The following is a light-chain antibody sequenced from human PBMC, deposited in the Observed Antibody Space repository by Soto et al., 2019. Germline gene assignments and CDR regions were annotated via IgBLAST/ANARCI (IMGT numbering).Light chain of an antibody. V-gene: IGKV3-20*01. J-gene: IGKJ1*01. CDR3: QYYGSSPQT. CDR2: GAS. CDR1: QSVSSSY. Sequence: EIVLTQSPGTLSLSPGERATLSCRASQSVSSSYLAWYQQKPGQAPRLLLYGASSRATGVPDRFSGSGSGTDFTLTISRLEPEDFAVYYCQYYGSSPQTFGQGTKVDIK.